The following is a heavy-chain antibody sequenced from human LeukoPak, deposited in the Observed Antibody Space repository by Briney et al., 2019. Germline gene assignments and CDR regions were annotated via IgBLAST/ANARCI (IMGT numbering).Heavy chain of an antibody. Sequence: GGSLRLSCAASGFTFSSYEMHWVRQAPGKGLEWVSYISSSDSTIYYADSVKGRFTISRDNAKNSLYLQMNSLRAEDTAVYYCAKASAMIVVVSKHFDYWGQGTLVTVSS. J-gene: IGHJ4*02. CDR3: AKASAMIVVVSKHFDY. V-gene: IGHV3-48*03. CDR1: GFTFSSYE. D-gene: IGHD3-22*01. CDR2: ISSSDSTI.